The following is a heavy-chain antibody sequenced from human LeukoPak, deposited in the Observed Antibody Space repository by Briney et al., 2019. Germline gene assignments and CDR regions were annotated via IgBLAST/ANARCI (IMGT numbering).Heavy chain of an antibody. CDR1: GFTFSGSW. D-gene: IGHD1-26*01. CDR3: VTTWGAHYWYFDL. Sequence: GGSLRLSCAASGFTFSGSWMHWVRQAPGQGLVWVSRIVPDGSGADYADSVKGRFTISRDNAKNSLYLQMNSLRAEDTAVYYCVTTWGAHYWYFDLWGRGALVTVSS. V-gene: IGHV3-74*01. CDR2: IVPDGSGA. J-gene: IGHJ2*01.